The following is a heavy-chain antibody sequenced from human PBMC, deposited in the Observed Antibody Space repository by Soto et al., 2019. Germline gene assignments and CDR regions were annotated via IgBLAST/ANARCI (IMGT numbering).Heavy chain of an antibody. Sequence: VQVEESGGGLALPGGSLRLSCTVSADSEFSFSDQYMDWVRQPPVKGLEGVVRSRSSVNNLNTAYAASVQGRVTISRDESKNTVNLQMHSLKTDETAVYYCSRVDPTAKSPDYWGQGTLVTVSS. V-gene: IGHV3-72*01. D-gene: IGHD2-21*02. CDR3: SRVDPTAKSPDY. CDR1: EFSFSDQY. CDR2: SRSSVNNLNT. J-gene: IGHJ4*02.